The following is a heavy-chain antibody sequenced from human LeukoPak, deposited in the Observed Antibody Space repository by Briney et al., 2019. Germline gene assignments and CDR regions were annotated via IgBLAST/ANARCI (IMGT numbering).Heavy chain of an antibody. CDR3: TRAFLGDYFDY. Sequence: GSLRLSCTASGFTFGDYAMSWVRQAPGKGLEWVGFIRSKAYGGTTEYAASVKGRFTISRDDSKSIAYLQMNSLKTEDTAVYYCTRAFLGDYFDYWGQGTLVTVSS. J-gene: IGHJ4*02. D-gene: IGHD2/OR15-2a*01. CDR2: IRSKAYGGTT. CDR1: GFTFGDYA. V-gene: IGHV3-49*04.